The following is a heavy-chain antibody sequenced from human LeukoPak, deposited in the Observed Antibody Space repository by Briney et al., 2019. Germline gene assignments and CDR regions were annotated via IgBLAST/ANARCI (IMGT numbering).Heavy chain of an antibody. CDR2: ISAYNGNT. J-gene: IGHJ4*02. D-gene: IGHD2-8*01. V-gene: IGHV1-18*01. CDR3: ARGYCTNGVCYFDY. CDR1: GYTFTSYG. Sequence: GASVKVSCKASGYTFTSYGISWVRQAPGQGLEWMGWISAYNGNTNYAQKLQGRVTMTTDTSTSAAYMELRSLRSDDTAVYYCARGYCTNGVCYFDYWGQGTLVTVSS.